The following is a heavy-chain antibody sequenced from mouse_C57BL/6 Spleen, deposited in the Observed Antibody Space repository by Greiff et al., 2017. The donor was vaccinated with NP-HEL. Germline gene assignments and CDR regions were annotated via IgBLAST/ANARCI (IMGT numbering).Heavy chain of an antibody. Sequence: QVQLKESGAELARPGASVKLSCKASGYTFTSYGISWVKQRTGQGLEWIGEIYPRSGNTYYNEKFKGKATLTADKSSSTAYMELRSLTSEDSAVYFCAREEMDYGSSYEGDYWGQGTTLTVSS. V-gene: IGHV1-81*01. D-gene: IGHD1-1*01. CDR2: IYPRSGNT. CDR1: GYTFTSYG. CDR3: AREEMDYGSSYEGDY. J-gene: IGHJ2*01.